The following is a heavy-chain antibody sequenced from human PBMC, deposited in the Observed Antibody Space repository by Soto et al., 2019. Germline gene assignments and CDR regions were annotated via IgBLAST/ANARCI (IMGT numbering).Heavy chain of an antibody. V-gene: IGHV3-23*01. CDR1: GFTFSTYG. CDR3: AKDISFDTSAYNY. J-gene: IGHJ4*02. Sequence: EVQLLESGGGLVQPGGSLRLSCTASGFTFSTYGMIWVRQAPGKGLEWVSSLSGDGTTTYYIDSVKGRFTISRDNSRNTLSLQMNSLRTEDTAIYYCAKDISFDTSAYNYWGQGILVAVSS. D-gene: IGHD3-22*01. CDR2: LSGDGTTT.